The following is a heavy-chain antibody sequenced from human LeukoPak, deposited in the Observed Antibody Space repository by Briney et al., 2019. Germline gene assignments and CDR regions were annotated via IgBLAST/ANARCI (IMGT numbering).Heavy chain of an antibody. CDR1: GFTFSSCA. V-gene: IGHV3-23*01. Sequence: GGSLRLSCATSGFTFSSCAMSWVRQAPGKGLEWVSVISGSGGSTYYADSVKGRFTISRDNSKNTLYLQMNSLRAEDTAVYYCARGGPAAGRFDYWGQGTLVTVSS. D-gene: IGHD6-13*01. J-gene: IGHJ4*02. CDR3: ARGGPAAGRFDY. CDR2: ISGSGGST.